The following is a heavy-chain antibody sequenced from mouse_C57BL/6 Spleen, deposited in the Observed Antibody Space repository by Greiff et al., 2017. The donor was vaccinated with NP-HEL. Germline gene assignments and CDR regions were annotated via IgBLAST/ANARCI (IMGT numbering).Heavy chain of an antibody. CDR3: AISWDGAWFAY. V-gene: IGHV1-52*01. CDR1: GYTFTSYW. D-gene: IGHD4-1*01. J-gene: IGHJ3*01. Sequence: QVQLQQPGAELVRPGSSVKLSCKASGYTFTSYWMHWVKQRPIQGLEWIGNIDPSDSETHYNQKFKDKATLTVDKSSSTAYMQLSSLTSADSAVYYCAISWDGAWFAYWGQGTLVTVSA. CDR2: IDPSDSET.